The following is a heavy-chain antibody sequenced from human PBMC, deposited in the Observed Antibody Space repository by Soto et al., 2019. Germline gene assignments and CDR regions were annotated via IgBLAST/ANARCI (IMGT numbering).Heavy chain of an antibody. Sequence: QVQLVESGGGVVQPGRSLRLSCAASGFTFSSYAMHWVRQAPGKGLEWVAVISYDGSNKYYADSVKGRFTISRDNSKNTLYLQMNSLRAEDTAVYYCARDTYQVRGYSYGFVYGMDVWGQGTTVTVSS. CDR1: GFTFSSYA. V-gene: IGHV3-30-3*01. D-gene: IGHD5-18*01. CDR2: ISYDGSNK. J-gene: IGHJ6*02. CDR3: ARDTYQVRGYSYGFVYGMDV.